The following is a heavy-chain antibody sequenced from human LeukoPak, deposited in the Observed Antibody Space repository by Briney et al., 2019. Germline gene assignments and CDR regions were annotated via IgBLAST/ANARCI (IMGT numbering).Heavy chain of an antibody. CDR2: ISSSSSYT. D-gene: IGHD1-26*01. CDR3: AAGTASAF. CDR1: GIPFSDYY. Sequence: GGSLRLSCVVSGIPFSDYYMNWIRQAPGKGLEWISYISSSSSYTDYADSVKGRFTISRDNAKSALYLHLNSLRLEDTAVYYCAAGTASAFWGHGIPVTVSS. V-gene: IGHV3-11*03. J-gene: IGHJ4*01.